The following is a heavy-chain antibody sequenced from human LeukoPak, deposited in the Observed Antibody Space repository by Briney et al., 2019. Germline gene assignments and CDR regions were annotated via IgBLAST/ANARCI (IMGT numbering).Heavy chain of an antibody. D-gene: IGHD1-26*01. V-gene: IGHV1-69*05. CDR2: IIPIFGTA. J-gene: IGHJ5*02. CDR3: ARAYSGNYYQRDNWFDP. CDR1: GGTFSSYA. Sequence: SVKVSCKASGGTFSSYAISWVRQAPGQGLEWMGGIIPIFGTANYAQKLQGRVTMTTDTSTSTTYMELRSLRSDDTALYYCARAYSGNYYQRDNWFDPWGQGTLVTVSS.